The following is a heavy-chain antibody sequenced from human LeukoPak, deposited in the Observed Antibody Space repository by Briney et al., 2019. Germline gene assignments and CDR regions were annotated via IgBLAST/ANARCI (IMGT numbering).Heavy chain of an antibody. D-gene: IGHD3-10*02. J-gene: IGHJ6*04. V-gene: IGHV3-23*01. CDR2: ISGGGGST. Sequence: GGSLRLSCAASGFTFTDYAMSWVRQAPGKGLEWVSTISGGGGSTYYADSVKGRFIISRDNSQNTLYLHMTSLGAEDTAVYYCAELGITMIGGVWGKGTTVTISS. CDR1: GFTFTDYA. CDR3: AELGITMIGGV.